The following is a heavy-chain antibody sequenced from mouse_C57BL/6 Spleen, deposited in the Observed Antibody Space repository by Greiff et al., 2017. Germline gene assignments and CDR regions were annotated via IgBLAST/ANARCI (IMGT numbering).Heavy chain of an antibody. CDR3: ARVGIYYGNYVGYFDV. D-gene: IGHD2-1*01. Sequence: QVQLQQPGTELVKPGASVKLSCKASGYTFTSYWMHWVKQRPGQGLEWIGNINPSNGGTNYNEKFKSKATLTVDKSSSTAYMQLSSLTSEDSAVYYCARVGIYYGNYVGYFDVWGTGPRSPSPQ. CDR1: GYTFTSYW. CDR2: INPSNGGT. J-gene: IGHJ1*03. V-gene: IGHV1-53*01.